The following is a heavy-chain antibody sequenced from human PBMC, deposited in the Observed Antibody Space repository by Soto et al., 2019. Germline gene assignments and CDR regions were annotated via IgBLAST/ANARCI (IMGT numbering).Heavy chain of an antibody. CDR2: IYYSGST. CDR1: GGSSGRGDYY. D-gene: IGHD4-17*01. V-gene: IGHV4-30-4*01. Sequence: SETLSLTCTVSGGSSGRGDYYWSWIRQPPGKGLEWIGYIYYSGSTNYNPSLKSRVTISVDTSKNQFSLKLSSVTAADTAVYYCARYEGDYGDYTGPFDDWSQGTLVTVSS. CDR3: ARYEGDYGDYTGPFDD. J-gene: IGHJ4*02.